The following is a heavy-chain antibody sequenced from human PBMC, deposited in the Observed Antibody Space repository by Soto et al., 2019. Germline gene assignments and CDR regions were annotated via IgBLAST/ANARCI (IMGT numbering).Heavy chain of an antibody. CDR3: ARSSDYYGSGSHDYFDY. CDR2: IYYSGST. V-gene: IGHV4-39*01. CDR1: GGSISSSSYY. Sequence: QLQLQESGPGLAKPSETLSLTCTVSGGSISSSSYYWGWIRQPPGKGLEWIGSIYYSGSTYYNPSLKSRVTISVDTSKNQFSLKLSSVTAADTAVYYCARSSDYYGSGSHDYFDYWGQGTLVTVSS. J-gene: IGHJ4*02. D-gene: IGHD3-10*01.